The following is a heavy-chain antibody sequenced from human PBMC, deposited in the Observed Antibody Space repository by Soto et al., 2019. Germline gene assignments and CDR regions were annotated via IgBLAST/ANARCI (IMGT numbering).Heavy chain of an antibody. CDR1: GGTFSSYA. CDR2: IIPIFGTA. Sequence: QVQLVQSGAEVKKPGSSVKVSCKASGGTFSSYAISWVRQAPGQGLEWMGGIIPIFGTANYAQKFQGRVTITADESTSTAHMELSSLRSEDTAVYYCARTEHETQTSIAVAGTGYYYYYGMDVWGQGTTVTVSS. J-gene: IGHJ6*02. D-gene: IGHD6-19*01. V-gene: IGHV1-69*01. CDR3: ARTEHETQTSIAVAGTGYYYYYGMDV.